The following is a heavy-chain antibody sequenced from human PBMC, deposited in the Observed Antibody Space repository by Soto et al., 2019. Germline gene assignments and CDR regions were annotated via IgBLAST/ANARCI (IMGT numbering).Heavy chain of an antibody. CDR3: ARGADGDY. D-gene: IGHD6-25*01. J-gene: IGHJ4*02. CDR1: GYIFTNYD. V-gene: IGHV1-18*01. CDR2: ISTYNGKT. Sequence: QVQMVQSGAEVKKPGASVKVSCRTSGYIFTNYDITWVRQAPGQGLEWEGWISTYNGKTNFAQRLQDRVNLTTDTSTSTAYMELSSLRSDDTAVYYCARGADGDYWGQGTLVTVSS.